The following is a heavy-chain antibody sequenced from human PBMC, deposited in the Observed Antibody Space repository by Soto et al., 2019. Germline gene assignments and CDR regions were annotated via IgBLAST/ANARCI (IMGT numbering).Heavy chain of an antibody. D-gene: IGHD6-13*01. V-gene: IGHV1-69*13. CDR1: GCTFSTYA. CDR3: ARDGRIAAAGTPEYYFDY. CDR2: IIPIFGTA. J-gene: IGHJ4*02. Sequence: SVKVSCKASGCTFSTYAISWVRQAPGQGLEWMGGIIPIFGTANFAQKFQGRVTITADESTSTAYMELSSLRSEDTAVYYCARDGRIAAAGTPEYYFDYWGQGTLVTVSS.